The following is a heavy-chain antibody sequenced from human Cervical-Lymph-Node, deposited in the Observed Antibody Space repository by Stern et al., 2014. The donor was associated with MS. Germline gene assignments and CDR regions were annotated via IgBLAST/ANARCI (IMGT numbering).Heavy chain of an antibody. CDR2: MYARGGP. J-gene: IGHJ6*02. Sequence: QVQLQESGPRLVKPSQTLSLTCTVSGGSIRSGGFYCTWVRQPAGKGPEWCGRMYARGGPTYTPPLQIRPAKAVTTSKHQFPRTVSSVTAADTAIYYCVRDHDYYGMDVWGQGTTVTVSS. V-gene: IGHV4-61*02. CDR1: GGSIRSGGFY. CDR3: VRDHDYYGMDV.